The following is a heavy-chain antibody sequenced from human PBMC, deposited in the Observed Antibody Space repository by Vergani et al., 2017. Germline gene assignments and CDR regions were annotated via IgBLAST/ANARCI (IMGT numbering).Heavy chain of an antibody. CDR2: IYTSGST. CDR3: ARDGRFLEWLLPLDY. CDR1: GGSISSGSYY. Sequence: QVQLQESGPGLVKPSQTLSLTCTVSGGSISSGSYYWSWIRQPAGEGLEWIGRIYTSGSTNYNPSLKSRGTISVDTSKSQFSLKLSCVTAADTAVYYCARDGRFLEWLLPLDYWGQGTLVTVSS. V-gene: IGHV4-61*02. J-gene: IGHJ4*02. D-gene: IGHD3-3*01.